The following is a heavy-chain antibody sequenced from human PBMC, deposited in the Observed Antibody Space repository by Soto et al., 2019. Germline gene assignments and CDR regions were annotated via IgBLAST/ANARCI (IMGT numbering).Heavy chain of an antibody. Sequence: GSLRLSCAASGFTFSSYSMNWVRQAPGKGLEWVSSISSSSSYIYYADSVKGRFTISRDNAKNSLYLQMNSLRAEDTAVYYCARAGGPGVTTANWFDPWGQGTLVTVSS. V-gene: IGHV3-21*01. J-gene: IGHJ5*02. D-gene: IGHD4-17*01. CDR2: ISSSSSYI. CDR3: ARAGGPGVTTANWFDP. CDR1: GFTFSSYS.